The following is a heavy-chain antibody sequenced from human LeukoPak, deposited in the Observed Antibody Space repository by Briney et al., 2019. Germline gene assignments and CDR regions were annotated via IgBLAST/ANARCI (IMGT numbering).Heavy chain of an antibody. V-gene: IGHV3-21*04. CDR2: ISSSSSYI. CDR1: GFTFSSYS. J-gene: IGHJ5*02. D-gene: IGHD2-2*01. Sequence: GGSLRLSCAASGFTFSSYSMNWVRQAPGKGLEWVSSISSSSSYIYYADSVKGRFTISRDNSKNTLYLQMNSLRAEDTAVYYCAKDGLGYCSSTSCSRVDWFDPWGQGTLVTVSS. CDR3: AKDGLGYCSSTSCSRVDWFDP.